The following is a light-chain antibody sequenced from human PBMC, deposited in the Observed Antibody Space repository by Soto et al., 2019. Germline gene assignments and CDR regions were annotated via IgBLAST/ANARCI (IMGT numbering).Light chain of an antibody. J-gene: IGLJ1*01. V-gene: IGLV1-40*01. Sequence: QSVLTQPPSVSGAPGQRVTISCTGSSSNIGAGYDVHWYQQLPGTAPKLLIYGNSNRPSGVPDRFSGSKSGTSASLAITGLQAEDEADYYCCSYAVTFYVFGTGTKVTVL. CDR1: SSNIGAGYD. CDR3: CSYAVTFYV. CDR2: GNS.